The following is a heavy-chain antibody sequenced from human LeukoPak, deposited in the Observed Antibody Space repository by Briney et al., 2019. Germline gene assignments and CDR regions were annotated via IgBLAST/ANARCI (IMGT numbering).Heavy chain of an antibody. CDR2: IYTSGST. V-gene: IGHV4-4*09. J-gene: IGHJ4*02. Sequence: PSETLSLTCTVSGGSISSYYWSWIRQPPGKGLEWIGYIYTSGSTNCNPSLKSRVTISVDTSKNQFSLRLSSVTAADTAVYYCARHPRYSSSLGFDYWGQGTLVTVSS. D-gene: IGHD6-6*01. CDR1: GGSISSYY. CDR3: ARHPRYSSSLGFDY.